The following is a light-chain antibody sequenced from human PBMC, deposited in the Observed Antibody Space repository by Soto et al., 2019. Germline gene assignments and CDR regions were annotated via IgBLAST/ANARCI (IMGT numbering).Light chain of an antibody. Sequence: DIQLTQSPSTLSASVGDSVTLTCRTSQNIDTYLNWYQQKPGKAPKLLIYKASTLKSGVPSRFSGSGSGTELTLTISSLQPDDFATYYCQHYNSYSEAFGQGTKVDI. CDR3: QHYNSYSEA. V-gene: IGKV1-5*03. J-gene: IGKJ1*01. CDR2: KAS. CDR1: QNIDTY.